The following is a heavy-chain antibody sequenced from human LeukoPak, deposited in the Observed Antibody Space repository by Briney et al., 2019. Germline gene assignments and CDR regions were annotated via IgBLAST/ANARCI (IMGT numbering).Heavy chain of an antibody. CDR1: GGSFSGYY. D-gene: IGHD2-21*02. CDR2: INHSGST. J-gene: IGHJ4*02. Sequence: SETLSLTCAVYGGSFSGYYWSWIRQPPGKGLEWIGEINHSGSTNYNPSLKSRVTISVDTSKNQFSLKLSSVTAADTAVYYCARVIPGAYCGGDCYSGLDYWGQGSLVIVSS. CDR3: ARVIPGAYCGGDCYSGLDY. V-gene: IGHV4-34*01.